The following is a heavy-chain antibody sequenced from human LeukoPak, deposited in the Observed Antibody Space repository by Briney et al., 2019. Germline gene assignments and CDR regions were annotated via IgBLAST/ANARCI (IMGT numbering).Heavy chain of an antibody. CDR3: ARDARAEMGIDY. J-gene: IGHJ4*02. Sequence: SETLSLTCTVSGGSVRSYYWSWIPQPAGKGLEWIGRIYASGSTNYNPSLKSRVTMSVDTSKNQFSLKLSSVTAADTAVYYCARDARAEMGIDYWGQGTLVTVSS. V-gene: IGHV4-4*07. D-gene: IGHD5-24*01. CDR1: GGSVRSYY. CDR2: IYASGST.